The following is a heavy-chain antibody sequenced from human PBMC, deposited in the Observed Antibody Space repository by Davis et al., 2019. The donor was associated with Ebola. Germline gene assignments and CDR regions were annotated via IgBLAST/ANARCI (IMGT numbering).Heavy chain of an antibody. CDR2: ISWNSGTI. CDR3: VKLSLDGNGFYNWFDP. V-gene: IGHV3-9*01. CDR1: GFIFDDYA. J-gene: IGHJ5*02. Sequence: GGSLRLSCVASGFIFDDYAMHWVRQAPGKGLEWVSGISWNSGTIYYADSVKGRFTISRDNAKNSLYLQMNSLRPEDTALYYCVKLSLDGNGFYNWFDPWGQGTLVTVSS. D-gene: IGHD3-22*01.